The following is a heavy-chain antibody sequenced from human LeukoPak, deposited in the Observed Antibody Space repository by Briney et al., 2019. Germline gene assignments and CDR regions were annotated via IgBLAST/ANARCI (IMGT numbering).Heavy chain of an antibody. V-gene: IGHV3-7*01. Sequence: GGSLRLSCAASGFTFSSYWMSWVRQAPGKGLEWVANIKQDGSEKYYVDSVKGRFTVSRDNAKNSLYLQMNSLRAEDTAVYYSARDVDWGADVHFDYWGQGTLVTVSS. CDR3: ARDVDWGADVHFDY. CDR2: IKQDGSEK. CDR1: GFTFSSYW. J-gene: IGHJ4*02. D-gene: IGHD3-16*01.